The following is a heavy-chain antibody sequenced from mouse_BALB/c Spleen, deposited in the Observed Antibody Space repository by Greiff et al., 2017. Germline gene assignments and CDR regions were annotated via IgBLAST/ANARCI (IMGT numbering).Heavy chain of an antibody. V-gene: IGHV5-6-5*01. CDR1: GFTFSSYA. J-gene: IGHJ4*01. CDR3: ARGDTTDYAMDY. D-gene: IGHD1-1*01. Sequence: EVQRVESGGGLVKPGGSLKLSCAASGFTFSSYAMSWVRQTPEKRLEWVASISSGGSTYYPDSVKGRFTISRDNARNILYLQMSSLRSEDTAMYYCARGDTTDYAMDYWGQGTSVTVSS. CDR2: ISSGGST.